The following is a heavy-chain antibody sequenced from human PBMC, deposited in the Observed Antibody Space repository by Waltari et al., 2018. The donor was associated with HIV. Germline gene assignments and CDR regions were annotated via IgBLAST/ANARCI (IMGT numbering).Heavy chain of an antibody. D-gene: IGHD3-10*02. CDR2: IYTSGST. CDR1: GGPIRSGSYS. Sequence: QVQLQESGPGLVMPSQTLSLTCTVSGGPIRSGSYSWSCIRQPAGKGLEWVGRIYTSGSTNYNPSLKSRVTISVDTSKNQFSLKLSSVTAADTAVYYCARDLVPDSAFDIWGQGTMVTVSS. CDR3: ARDLVPDSAFDI. V-gene: IGHV4-61*02. J-gene: IGHJ3*02.